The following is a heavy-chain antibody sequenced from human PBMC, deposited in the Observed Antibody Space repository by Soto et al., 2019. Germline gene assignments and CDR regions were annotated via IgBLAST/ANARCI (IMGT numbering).Heavy chain of an antibody. CDR3: AKSLGLLVPPSSTNYYYYYGMDV. CDR2: ISGSGGST. J-gene: IGHJ6*02. CDR1: GFTFSSYA. Sequence: GRSLRLSCAASGFTFSSYAMSWVRQAPGKGLEWVSAISGSGGSTYYADSVKGRFTISRDNSKNTLYLQMNSLRAEDTAVYYCAKSLGLLVPPSSTNYYYYYGMDVWGQGTTVTVSS. V-gene: IGHV3-23*01. D-gene: IGHD3-10*01.